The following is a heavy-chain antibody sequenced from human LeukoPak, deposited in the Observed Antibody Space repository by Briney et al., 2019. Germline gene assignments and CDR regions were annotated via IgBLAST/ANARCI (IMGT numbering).Heavy chain of an antibody. CDR2: IRFDGSNK. D-gene: IGHD6-13*01. CDR1: GFTFSSYG. V-gene: IGHV3-30*02. J-gene: IGHJ4*02. Sequence: PGGSLRLSCAASGFTFSSYGMHWVRQAPGKGLEWVAFIRFDGSNKYYADSVKGRFTISRDNSKNKLYLQMKSLRDEDTAVYYCASALTGQQLPQWFDYWGQGTLVTVSS. CDR3: ASALTGQQLPQWFDY.